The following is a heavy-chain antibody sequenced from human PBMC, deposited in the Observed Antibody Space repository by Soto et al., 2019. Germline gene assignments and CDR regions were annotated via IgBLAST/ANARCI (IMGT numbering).Heavy chain of an antibody. CDR3: ARMKLQYYYYGMDV. V-gene: IGHV1-2*04. CDR2: INPNSGGT. D-gene: IGHD6-6*01. CDR1: GYTFTGYY. Sequence: ASVKVSCTASGYTFTGYYMHWVRQAPGQGLEWMGWINPNSGGTNYAQKFQGWVTMTRDTSISTAYMELSRLRSDDTAVYYCARMKLQYYYYGMDVWGQGTTVTVSS. J-gene: IGHJ6*02.